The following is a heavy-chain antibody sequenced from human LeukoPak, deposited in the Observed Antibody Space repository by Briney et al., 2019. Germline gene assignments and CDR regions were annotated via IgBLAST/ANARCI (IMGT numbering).Heavy chain of an antibody. V-gene: IGHV3-74*01. Sequence: GGSLRLSCAASGFTFSSYWMHWVRQAPGKGLVWVSRINSDGSSTGYADSVKGRFTISRDNAKNTLYLQMNSLRAEDTAVYYCARDVEMELMDYWGQGTLVTVSS. J-gene: IGHJ4*02. CDR1: GFTFSSYW. CDR2: INSDGSST. CDR3: ARDVEMELMDY. D-gene: IGHD5-24*01.